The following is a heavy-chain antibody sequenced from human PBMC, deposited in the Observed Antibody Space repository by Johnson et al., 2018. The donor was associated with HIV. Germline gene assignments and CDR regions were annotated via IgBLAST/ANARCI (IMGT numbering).Heavy chain of an antibody. CDR1: GFTFKNYA. D-gene: IGHD6-19*01. V-gene: IGHV3-23*04. CDR2: ISGSGGST. J-gene: IGHJ3*02. CDR3: AIIAVAVSGDAVDI. Sequence: VQLVESGGGLLQPGGSLRLSCAASGFTFKNYAMNWVRQAPGKGLEWVSAISGSGGSTYYADSVKGRFTISRDNAKNSLYLLMNSLRAEDTAMYYFAIIAVAVSGDAVDIWGQGTMVTVSS.